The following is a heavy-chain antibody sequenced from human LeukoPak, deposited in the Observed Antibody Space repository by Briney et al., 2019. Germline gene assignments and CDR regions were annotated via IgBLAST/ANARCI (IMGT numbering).Heavy chain of an antibody. D-gene: IGHD1-14*01. J-gene: IGHJ4*02. CDR1: GFTFSSYW. V-gene: IGHV3-74*01. CDR3: AGSNQADDY. CDR2: INPGGSSI. Sequence: GGYLSLSCAASGFTFSSYWMHWVRRVPGKGLVWVARINPGGSSITYADSVKGRFTISRDNAKNTLYLQMDSLRAEDTGVYYCAGSNQADDYWGQGTLVTVSS.